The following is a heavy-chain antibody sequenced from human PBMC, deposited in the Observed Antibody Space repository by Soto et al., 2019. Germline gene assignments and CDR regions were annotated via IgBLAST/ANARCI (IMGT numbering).Heavy chain of an antibody. V-gene: IGHV4-34*01. CDR2: INHSGST. CDR3: ARDRAVPAAMRRVLNYYYGMDV. CDR1: GGSFSGYY. Sequence: SETLSLTCAVYGGSFSGYYWSWIRQPPGKGLEWIGEINHSGSTNYNPSLKSRVTISVDTSKNQFSLKLSSVTAADTAVYYCARDRAVPAAMRRVLNYYYGMDVWGQGTTVTVSS. D-gene: IGHD2-2*01. J-gene: IGHJ6*02.